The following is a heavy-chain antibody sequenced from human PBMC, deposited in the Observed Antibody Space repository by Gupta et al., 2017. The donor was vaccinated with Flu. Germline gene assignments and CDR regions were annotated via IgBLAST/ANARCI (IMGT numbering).Heavy chain of an antibody. V-gene: IGHV3-33*01. CDR3: ARDEAGHCSGGSCYGFDY. J-gene: IGHJ4*02. D-gene: IGHD2-15*01. CDR2: IWYDGSNK. CDR1: GFTFSSSG. Sequence: QVQLVESGGGVVQPGRSLRLSCAASGFTFSSSGMHWVRQAPGKGLEWVAVIWYDGSNKYYADSVKGRFTISRDNSKNTLYLQMNSLRAEDTAVYYCARDEAGHCSGGSCYGFDYWGQGTLVTVSS.